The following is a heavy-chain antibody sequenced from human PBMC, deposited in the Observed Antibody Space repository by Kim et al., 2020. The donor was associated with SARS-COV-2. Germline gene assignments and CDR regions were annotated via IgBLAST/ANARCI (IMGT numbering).Heavy chain of an antibody. CDR2: SGNT. V-gene: IGHV1-8*01. CDR3: ARGKYFDY. J-gene: IGHJ4*02. Sequence: SGNTGDAQRFQGRVTMTRDTSMSTAYMELSSLRSEDTAVYYCARGKYFDYWGQGTLVTVSS.